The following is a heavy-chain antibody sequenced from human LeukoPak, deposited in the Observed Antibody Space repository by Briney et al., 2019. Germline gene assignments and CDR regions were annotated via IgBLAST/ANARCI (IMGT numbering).Heavy chain of an antibody. Sequence: SVKVSCKASGGTFSSYAISWVRQAPGQGLEWMGGIIPIFGTANYAQKFQGRVTITADESTSTAYMELSSLRSEDTAVYYCARSEYYDSSGYYHLHAFDIWGQGTMVTVSS. D-gene: IGHD3-22*01. V-gene: IGHV1-69*13. CDR3: ARSEYYDSSGYYHLHAFDI. CDR2: IIPIFGTA. J-gene: IGHJ3*02. CDR1: GGTFSSYA.